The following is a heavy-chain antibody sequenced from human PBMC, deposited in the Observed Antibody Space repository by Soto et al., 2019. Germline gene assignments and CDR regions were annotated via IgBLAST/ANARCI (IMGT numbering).Heavy chain of an antibody. V-gene: IGHV3-23*01. Sequence: EVQLLESGGGLVQPGGSLRLSCAASGFTFSSYAMSWVRQAPGKGLEWVSAISGSGGSTYYADSVKGRFTISRDNSKNTLYLQMNSLRAEGTAVYYCAKAIRGLVDLTNFDYWGQGTLVTVSS. CDR2: ISGSGGST. CDR1: GFTFSSYA. J-gene: IGHJ4*02. D-gene: IGHD3-10*01. CDR3: AKAIRGLVDLTNFDY.